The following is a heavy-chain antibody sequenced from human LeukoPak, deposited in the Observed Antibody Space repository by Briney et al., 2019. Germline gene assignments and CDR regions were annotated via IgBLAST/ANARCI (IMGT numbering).Heavy chain of an antibody. CDR1: GFTFSSYA. Sequence: GGSLRLSCAASGFTFSSYAMSWVRQAPGKGLEWVSVISDNGGSTYYADSVKGRFTISRDNFKNTLYLQMNSPRAEDTAVYYCAKARFGSGWYDNWGQGTLVTVSS. J-gene: IGHJ5*02. V-gene: IGHV3-23*01. D-gene: IGHD6-19*01. CDR2: ISDNGGST. CDR3: AKARFGSGWYDN.